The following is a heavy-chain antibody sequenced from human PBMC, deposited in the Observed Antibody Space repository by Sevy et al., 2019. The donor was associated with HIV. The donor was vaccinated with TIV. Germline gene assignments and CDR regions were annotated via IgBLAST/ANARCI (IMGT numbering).Heavy chain of an antibody. CDR3: AISYCSSTSCYAYYFDY. J-gene: IGHJ4*02. CDR2: IRYDGSNK. Sequence: GGSLRLSCAASGFTFSSYGMHWVRQAPGKGLEWVAFIRYDGSNKYYADSVKGRFTISRDNSKKTLYLQMNSLRAEDTAVYYCAISYCSSTSCYAYYFDYWGQGTLVTVSS. CDR1: GFTFSSYG. V-gene: IGHV3-30*02. D-gene: IGHD2-2*01.